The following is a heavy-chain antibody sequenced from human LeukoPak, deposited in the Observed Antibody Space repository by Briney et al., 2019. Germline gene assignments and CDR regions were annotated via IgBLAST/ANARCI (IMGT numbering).Heavy chain of an antibody. D-gene: IGHD4-11*01. CDR1: GFTFSNYA. CDR2: ISSSGTT. V-gene: IGHV3-48*02. J-gene: IGHJ4*02. CDR3: ARQTVTYDF. Sequence: PGGSLRLSCAASGFTFSNYAMNWVRQAPGKGLEWVSYISSSGTTYYADSLKGRFTISRDNARNSLYLQMNGLRDEDTAVYYCARQTVTYDFRGQGTLVTVSS.